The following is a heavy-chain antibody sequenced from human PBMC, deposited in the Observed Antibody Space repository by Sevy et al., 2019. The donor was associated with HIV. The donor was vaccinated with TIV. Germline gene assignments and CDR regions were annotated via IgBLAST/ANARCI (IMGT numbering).Heavy chain of an antibody. D-gene: IGHD3-10*01. Sequence: GGSLRLSCAGSGFTFSTYTMNWVRQAPGKGLEWVSSISSASNYRYYADSLKGRFTISRDNAKNSLYLHMHSLRAEDTAVFYCAGDRDGSGTSGGYGMDVWGQGTTVTVSS. CDR1: GFTFSTYT. CDR3: AGDRDGSGTSGGYGMDV. J-gene: IGHJ6*02. CDR2: ISSASNYR. V-gene: IGHV3-21*06.